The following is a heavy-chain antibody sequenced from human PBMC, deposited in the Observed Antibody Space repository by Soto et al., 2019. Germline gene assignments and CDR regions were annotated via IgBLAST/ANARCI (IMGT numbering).Heavy chain of an antibody. CDR3: AGGATGRAPFQH. V-gene: IGHV3-72*01. CDR2: SRNKVASYTT. Sequence: GGSLRLSCAASGLSLSDQSMDWVRQVPGKGLEWVGRSRNKVASYTTEYAAPVKGRFTISRDESKNSLYLQMNSLRTEDTAVYFCAGGATGRAPFQHWGQGTLVTVSS. CDR1: GLSLSDQS. D-gene: IGHD6-13*01. J-gene: IGHJ1*01.